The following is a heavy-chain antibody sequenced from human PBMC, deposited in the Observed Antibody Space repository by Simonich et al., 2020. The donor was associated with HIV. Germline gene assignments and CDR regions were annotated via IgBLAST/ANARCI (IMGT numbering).Heavy chain of an antibody. V-gene: IGHV4-34*01. J-gene: IGHJ4*02. CDR1: GGSFSGYY. Sequence: QVQLQQWGAGLLKPSETLSLTCAVYGGSFSGYYWSWIRQPPGKGLEWSGEINHSGITNYKSSLNIRATISVDKSKNQFSLKLSSVTAADTAIYYCARRDRELILYFDYWGQGNLVTVSS. CDR3: ARRDRELILYFDY. D-gene: IGHD3-3*01. CDR2: INHSGIT.